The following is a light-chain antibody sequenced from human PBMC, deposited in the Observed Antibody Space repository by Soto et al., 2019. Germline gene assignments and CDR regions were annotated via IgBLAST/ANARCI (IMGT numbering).Light chain of an antibody. CDR2: KAS. J-gene: IGKJ5*01. CDR1: QRINSW. Sequence: DIQMTQSPSTLSAFVGDRVTITCRASQRINSWLAWYQQKPGKAPKLLIYKASNLERGAPSRFSGSGSGTEFTLTISSLQPDDFATYYCRQYDSYPITFGQGTRLEIK. V-gene: IGKV1-5*03. CDR3: RQYDSYPIT.